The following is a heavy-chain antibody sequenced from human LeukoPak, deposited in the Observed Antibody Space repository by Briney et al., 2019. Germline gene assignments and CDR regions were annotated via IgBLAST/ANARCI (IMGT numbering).Heavy chain of an antibody. J-gene: IGHJ4*02. CDR3: ARDQGVVVPAATDY. CDR1: GDTFTGYY. Sequence: ASVKVSCKASGDTFTGYYMHWVRQAPGQGLEWMGWTNPNSGGTNYAQKFQGRVTMTRDTSISTAYMELSRLRSDDTAVYYCARDQGVVVPAATDYWGQGTLVTVSS. CDR2: TNPNSGGT. V-gene: IGHV1-2*02. D-gene: IGHD2-2*01.